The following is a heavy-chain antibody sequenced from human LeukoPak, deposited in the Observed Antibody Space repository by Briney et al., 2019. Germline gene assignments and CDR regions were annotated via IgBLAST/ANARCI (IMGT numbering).Heavy chain of an antibody. V-gene: IGHV4-4*07. CDR2: IYASGSN. J-gene: IGHJ4*02. CDR3: AGYNTGWFLL. Sequence: SETLSLTCTVSGGSISSYYWSWIRQPAGKGLEWIGRIYASGSNNLNPSLKSRVTMSVDTSKNQFSLKLSSVTAADTAVYYCAGYNTGWFLLWGQGTLVTFSS. CDR1: GGSISSYY. D-gene: IGHD6-19*01.